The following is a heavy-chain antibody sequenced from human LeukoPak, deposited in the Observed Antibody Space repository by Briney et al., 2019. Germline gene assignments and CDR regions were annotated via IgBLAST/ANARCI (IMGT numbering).Heavy chain of an antibody. CDR3: AIALYGSGSYYPDY. V-gene: IGHV1-69*04. D-gene: IGHD3-10*01. Sequence: SVKVSCKASGGTFSSYAISWVRQAPGQGLEWMGRIIPILGIANYAQKFQGRVTITADKSTSTAYMELSSLRSEDTAVYYCAIALYGSGSYYPDYWGQGTLVTVSS. CDR1: GGTFSSYA. J-gene: IGHJ4*02. CDR2: IIPILGIA.